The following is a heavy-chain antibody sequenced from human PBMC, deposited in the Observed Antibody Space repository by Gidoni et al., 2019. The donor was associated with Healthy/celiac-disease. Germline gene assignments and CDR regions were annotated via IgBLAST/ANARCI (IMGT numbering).Heavy chain of an antibody. CDR1: GFTFSRYS. CDR2: ISSSSSYI. CDR3: ARDGPTVTKLYYYYGMDV. V-gene: IGHV3-21*01. J-gene: IGHJ6*02. D-gene: IGHD4-17*01. Sequence: EVQLVESGGGVVKPGGSLRLPCAPSGFTFSRYSMNWVRQAPGKGLEWVSSISSSSSYIYYADSVKGRFTISRDNAKNSLYLQMNSLRAEDTAVYYCARDGPTVTKLYYYYGMDVWGQGTTVTVSS.